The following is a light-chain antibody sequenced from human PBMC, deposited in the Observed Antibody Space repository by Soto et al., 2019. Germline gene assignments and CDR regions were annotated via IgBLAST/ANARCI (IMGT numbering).Light chain of an antibody. CDR3: QQHDTSPIT. CDR1: QSVGSAY. CDR2: GGS. V-gene: IGKV3-20*01. J-gene: IGKJ5*01. Sequence: EIVLTQSPGTLSLSPGERATLSCRASQSVGSAYLAWYQQRPGQAPRLLIYGGSSRATGIPDRFSGRGSGTDFSLTISRLEPEDFALYYCQQHDTSPITFGQGTRLEIK.